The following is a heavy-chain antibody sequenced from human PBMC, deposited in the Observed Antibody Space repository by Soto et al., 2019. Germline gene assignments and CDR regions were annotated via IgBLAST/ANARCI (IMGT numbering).Heavy chain of an antibody. J-gene: IGHJ5*02. V-gene: IGHV3-74*01. D-gene: IGHD2-8*02. CDR3: ARGVVVYQQLVRGRDRFDP. CDR2: IDGDGRTT. Sequence: EVQLVESGGGLVQPGGSLTLSCAVSGFTLRSYWMHWVRQAPGKGLEWVSRIDGDGRTTNYADSVKGRFTISRDNAKNTVYQHMNSLRVEDRAVYYCARGVVVYQQLVRGRDRFDPWGQGTLVTVSS. CDR1: GFTLRSYW.